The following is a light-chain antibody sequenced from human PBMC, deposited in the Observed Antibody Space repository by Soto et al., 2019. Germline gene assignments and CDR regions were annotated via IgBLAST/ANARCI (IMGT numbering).Light chain of an antibody. J-gene: IGLJ1*01. CDR1: SSDVGGYNY. CDR2: EVS. Sequence: QSALTQPPSASGSPGQSVTISCTGTSSDVGGYNYVSWYQQHPGKAPKLMIYEVSKRPSGVPDRFSGSKSGNTASLTVSGLQAEDEADYYCSSYAGSNNYVFGTGTNVTVL. V-gene: IGLV2-8*01. CDR3: SSYAGSNNYV.